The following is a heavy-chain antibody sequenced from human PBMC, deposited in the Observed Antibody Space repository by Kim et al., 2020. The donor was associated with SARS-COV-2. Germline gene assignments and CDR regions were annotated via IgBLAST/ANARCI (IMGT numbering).Heavy chain of an antibody. Sequence: GGSLRLSCAASGFTFGSYTLNWVRQAPGKGLEWVASISGRRDTTFYPDSMKGRFTISRDNANDSLFLHMNALRAEDTAVYFCARSDSSSSYSTPFYYYHMDLWGQGTRVTVSS. V-gene: IGHV3-21*01. CDR1: GFTFGSYT. CDR3: ARSDSSSSYSTPFYYYHMDL. CDR2: ISGRRDTT. J-gene: IGHJ6*02. D-gene: IGHD6-6*01.